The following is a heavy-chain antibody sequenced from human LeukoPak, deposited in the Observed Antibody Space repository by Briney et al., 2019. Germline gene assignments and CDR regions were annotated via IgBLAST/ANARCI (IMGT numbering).Heavy chain of an antibody. J-gene: IGHJ4*02. CDR1: GFTFSSYS. CDR3: ARTPTITMVRGVIITNNIPTYYFDY. Sequence: GGSLRLSCAASGFTFSSYSMNWVRQAPGQGLGWVSSISISSSYIYYADSVKGRFTISRDNAKNSLYLQMNSQRADDTAVYYCARTPTITMVRGVIITNNIPTYYFDYWGQGTLVTVSS. V-gene: IGHV3-21*01. D-gene: IGHD3-10*01. CDR2: ISISSSYI.